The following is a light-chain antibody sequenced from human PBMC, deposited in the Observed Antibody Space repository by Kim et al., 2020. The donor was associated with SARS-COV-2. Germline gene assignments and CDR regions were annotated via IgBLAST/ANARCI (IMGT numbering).Light chain of an antibody. CDR3: SSYTSSSTRV. Sequence: GQSTTISCTGTRSDVGGYNYVSWYQQHPGKAPKLMIYDVSNRPSGVSNRFSGSKSGNTASLTISGLQAEDEADYYCSSYTSSSTRVFGGGTQLTVL. V-gene: IGLV2-14*03. J-gene: IGLJ3*02. CDR2: DVS. CDR1: RSDVGGYNY.